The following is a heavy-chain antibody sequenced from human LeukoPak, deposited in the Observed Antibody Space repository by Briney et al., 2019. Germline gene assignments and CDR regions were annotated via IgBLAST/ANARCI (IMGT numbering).Heavy chain of an antibody. CDR2: ISAYNGNT. Sequence: APVKVSCKASGYTFTSYGISWVRQAPGQGLEWMGWISAYNGNTNYAQKLQGRVTMTTDTSTSTAYMELRSLRSDDTAVYYCARELGYCSGGSCGWFDPWGQGTLVTVSS. CDR3: ARELGYCSGGSCGWFDP. CDR1: GYTFTSYG. D-gene: IGHD2-15*01. V-gene: IGHV1-18*04. J-gene: IGHJ5*02.